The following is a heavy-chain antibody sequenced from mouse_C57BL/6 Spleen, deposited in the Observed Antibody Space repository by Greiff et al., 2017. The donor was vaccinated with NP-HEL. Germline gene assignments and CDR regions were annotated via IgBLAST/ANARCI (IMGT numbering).Heavy chain of an antibody. CDR2: ISDGGSYT. J-gene: IGHJ2*01. V-gene: IGHV5-4*01. CDR3: ARGRGFDY. Sequence: EVQGVESGGGLVKPGGSLKLSCAASGFTFSSYAMSWVRQTPEKRLEWVGTISDGGSYTNYPDNVKGRFTISRDKAKNNLYLQMSHLKAEDTAMYYCARGRGFDYWGQGTTLTVSS. CDR1: GFTFSSYA.